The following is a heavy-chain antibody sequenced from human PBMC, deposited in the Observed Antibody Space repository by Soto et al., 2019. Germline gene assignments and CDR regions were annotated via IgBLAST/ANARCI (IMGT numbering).Heavy chain of an antibody. J-gene: IGHJ4*02. CDR3: AILYSSNNN. D-gene: IGHD6-13*01. V-gene: IGHV3-48*03. Sequence: EVQLVESGGGLVQPGGSLRLSCAASGFTFSHYEMSWVRQAPGKGLEWVSSISSSGETINYADSVKGRFTISRDNAKNSLYLQMNSLRAEDTALYYCAILYSSNNNWGQGTLVTVSS. CDR1: GFTFSHYE. CDR2: ISSSGETI.